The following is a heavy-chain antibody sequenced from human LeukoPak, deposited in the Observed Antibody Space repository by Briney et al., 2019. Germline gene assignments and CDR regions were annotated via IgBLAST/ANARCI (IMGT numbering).Heavy chain of an antibody. J-gene: IGHJ3*02. CDR1: GYYFTSYW. CDR3: ARTLTREPNAFDI. V-gene: IGHV5-51*01. D-gene: IGHD2-15*01. Sequence: GESLKISCKGSGYYFTSYWIGWVRQTPGKGMEWMGIIYPGDSDPRYSPSFQGQVTMSADKSISTSYLQWNSLKASDTAMYYWARTLTREPNAFDIWGQGTLVTVSS. CDR2: IYPGDSDP.